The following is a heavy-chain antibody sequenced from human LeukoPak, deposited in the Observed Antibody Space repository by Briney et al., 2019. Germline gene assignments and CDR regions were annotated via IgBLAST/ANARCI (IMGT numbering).Heavy chain of an antibody. D-gene: IGHD2-2*01. CDR2: IYYSGST. V-gene: IGHV4-59*08. Sequence: PSETLSLTCTVSGGSISSYYWSWIRQPPGKGLEWIGYIYYSGSTNYNPSLKSRVTISVDTSKNQFSLKLSSVTAADTAVYYCARRIVVVPAAQSWFDPWAREPWSPSPQ. CDR3: ARRIVVVPAAQSWFDP. CDR1: GGSISSYY. J-gene: IGHJ5*02.